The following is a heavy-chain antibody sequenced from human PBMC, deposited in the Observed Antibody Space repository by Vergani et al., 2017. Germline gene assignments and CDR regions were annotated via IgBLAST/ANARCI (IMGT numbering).Heavy chain of an antibody. J-gene: IGHJ6*02. CDR2: IRGSGGST. V-gene: IGHV3-23*01. D-gene: IGHD5/OR15-5a*01. Sequence: EVQLLESGGDLVQPGGSLRLSCAASGFTFNHYAMNWVRQAPGKGLEWVSGIRGSGGSTYYAGSVKGRFTISRDSSKNTLYLQMNSLSAGDTSVYYCAKANPLNSVYDYLYYYHAMDVWGQGTTVTVSS. CDR1: GFTFNHYA. CDR3: AKANPLNSVYDYLYYYHAMDV.